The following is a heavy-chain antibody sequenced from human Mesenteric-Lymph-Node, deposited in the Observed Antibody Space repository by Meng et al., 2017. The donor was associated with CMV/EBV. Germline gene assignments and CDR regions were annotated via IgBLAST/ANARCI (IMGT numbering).Heavy chain of an antibody. V-gene: IGHV3-30*02. CDR3: AKAPYVVPASILYFDY. CDR2: IRYDGSNK. J-gene: IGHJ4*02. CDR1: GFTFSSYG. Sequence: GESLKISCAASGFTFSSYGMHWVRQAPGKGLEWVAFIRYDGSNKYYADSVKGRFTISRDNSKNTLYLQMNSLRAEDTAVYYCAKAPYVVPASILYFDYWGQGTLVTVSS. D-gene: IGHD2-2*01.